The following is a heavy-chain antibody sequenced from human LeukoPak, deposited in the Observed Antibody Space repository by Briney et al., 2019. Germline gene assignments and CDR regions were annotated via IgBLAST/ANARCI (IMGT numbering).Heavy chain of an antibody. Sequence: ASVKVSCKASGYTFTDYYIHWVRQAPGQGLEWMGWINPNSGGTNYAQKFQGRVTMTRDTSISTAYMELSRLRSDDTAVYYCARDLAQYGGYFDYWGQGTLVTVSS. D-gene: IGHD4/OR15-4a*01. CDR1: GYTFTDYY. CDR3: ARDLAQYGGYFDY. CDR2: INPNSGGT. V-gene: IGHV1-2*02. J-gene: IGHJ4*02.